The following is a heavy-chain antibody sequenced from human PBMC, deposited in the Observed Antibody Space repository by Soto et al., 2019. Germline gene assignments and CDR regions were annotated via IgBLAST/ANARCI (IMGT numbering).Heavy chain of an antibody. D-gene: IGHD5-18*01. CDR1: GFTFSTYG. V-gene: IGHV3-30-3*02. J-gene: IGHJ4*02. CDR3: EQDGFLYSRRVNYDY. Sequence: QVQLVESGGGVVQLGRSLRLSCVGSGFTFSTYGLHWVRQAPGKGLEWVAFISQSESEVTYADSVKGGFTISRDNSKNSGALPITRARNVDADVYYCEQDGFLYSRRVNYDYWGQGAPVTVSS. CDR2: ISQSESEV.